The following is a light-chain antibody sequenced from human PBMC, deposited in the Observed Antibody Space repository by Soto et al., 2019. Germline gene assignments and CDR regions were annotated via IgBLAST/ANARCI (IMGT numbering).Light chain of an antibody. CDR1: QSVYNY. V-gene: IGKV3-11*01. CDR2: DAS. J-gene: IGKJ4*01. CDR3: QPRGNWPLT. Sequence: EIVLTQSPATLSLSPWERATLSCRASQSVYNYLAWYQQKPGQAPRLLIYDASNRATGIPARFSGSGSGTDFTLTISSLKPEDFAVYYCQPRGNWPLTFGGGTKVDIK.